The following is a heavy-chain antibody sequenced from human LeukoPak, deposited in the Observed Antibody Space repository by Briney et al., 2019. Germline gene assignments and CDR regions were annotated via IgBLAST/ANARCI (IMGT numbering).Heavy chain of an antibody. V-gene: IGHV4-34*01. Sequence: SETLSLTCAVYGGSFSGYYWSWIRQLPGKGLEWIGEINHSGSTNYNPSLKSRVTISVDTSKNQFSLKLSSVTAADTAVYYCARGYELLWSYWGQGTLVTVSS. CDR3: ARGYELLWSY. CDR1: GGSFSGYY. CDR2: INHSGST. J-gene: IGHJ4*02. D-gene: IGHD3-10*01.